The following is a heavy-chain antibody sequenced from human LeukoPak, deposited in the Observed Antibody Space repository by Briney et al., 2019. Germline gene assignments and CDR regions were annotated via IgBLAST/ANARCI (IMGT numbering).Heavy chain of an antibody. CDR3: ARGTRQYYDILTGYSYFDY. CDR2: IIPIFGTA. J-gene: IGHJ4*02. V-gene: IGHV1-69*13. CDR1: GGTFSSYA. D-gene: IGHD3-9*01. Sequence: ASVKVSCKASGGTFSSYAISWVRRAPGQGLEWMGGIIPIFGTANYAQKFQGRVTITADEFTSTAYMELSSLRSEDTAVYYCARGTRQYYDILTGYSYFDYWGQGTLVTVSS.